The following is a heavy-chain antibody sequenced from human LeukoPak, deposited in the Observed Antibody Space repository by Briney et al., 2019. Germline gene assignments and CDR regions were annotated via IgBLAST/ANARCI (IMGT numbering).Heavy chain of an antibody. CDR3: ARVLRYCSGGNCYSGGLGYMDV. Sequence: GGSLRLSCAASGFTSSDDNMRWIRQAPGKGLEWGSSISRSGSTKYYADSVKGRFTTSRANAKNSLFLQMNSLRAEDTAVYYCARVLRYCSGGNCYSGGLGYMDVWGKGTTVTISS. D-gene: IGHD2-15*01. V-gene: IGHV3-11*01. CDR1: GFTSSDDN. CDR2: ISRSGSTK. J-gene: IGHJ6*03.